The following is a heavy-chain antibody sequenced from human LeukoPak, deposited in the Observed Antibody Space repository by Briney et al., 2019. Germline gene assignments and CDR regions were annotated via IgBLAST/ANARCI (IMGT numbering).Heavy chain of an antibody. CDR3: AKRDRPCSGDCSAPYYFDY. CDR1: GFTFSSYA. D-gene: IGHD2-21*02. Sequence: PGGSLRLSCAASGFTFSSYAMSWVRQTPGKGLEWVSSISSSGRNTYYADSVKGRFTISRDNSENTLYLQVSSLRAEDTAVYYCAKRDRPCSGDCSAPYYFDYWGQGTLVTVFS. J-gene: IGHJ4*02. CDR2: ISSSGRNT. V-gene: IGHV3-23*01.